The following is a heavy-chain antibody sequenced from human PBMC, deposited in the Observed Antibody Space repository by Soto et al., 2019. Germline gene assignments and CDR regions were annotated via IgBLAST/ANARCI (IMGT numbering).Heavy chain of an antibody. Sequence: GGSLRLSCASSVFTFINAWMSWVRQAPGKGLEWVGRIKSKTDGGTTDYAAPVKGRFTISRDDSKNTLYLQMNSLKTEDTAVYYCTTDSVGYDIDYWGQGTLVTVSS. CDR2: IKSKTDGGTT. CDR3: TTDSVGYDIDY. CDR1: VFTFINAW. V-gene: IGHV3-15*01. D-gene: IGHD5-12*01. J-gene: IGHJ4*02.